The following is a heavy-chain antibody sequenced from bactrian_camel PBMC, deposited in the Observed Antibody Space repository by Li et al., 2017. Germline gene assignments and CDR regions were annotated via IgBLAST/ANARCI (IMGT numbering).Heavy chain of an antibody. CDR2: LSITNSDL. V-gene: IGHV3S63*01. CDR3: AKAQYEFSFIVPRTNPWALL. CDR1: GFTFSLWS. J-gene: IGHJ4*01. Sequence: VQLVESGGGSVQAGGSLRLSCATSGFTFSLWSIAWFRQAPGKEREGVARLSITNSDLRYADSVKGRFTISRDNAKNTLYLQLNSLKTEDTAMYYCAKAQYEFSFIVPRTNPWALLRGQGTQVTVS. D-gene: IGHD3*01.